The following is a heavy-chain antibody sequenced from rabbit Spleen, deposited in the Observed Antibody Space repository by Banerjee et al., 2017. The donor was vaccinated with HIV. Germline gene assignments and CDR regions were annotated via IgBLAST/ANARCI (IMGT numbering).Heavy chain of an antibody. CDR3: ARDTGSSFSTYGMDL. V-gene: IGHV1S40*01. Sequence: QSLEESGGDLVKPEGSLTLTCTASGFSFSSSYYMCWVRQPPGKGPEWIACIGVGVSYSTYYATWAKGRFTISKTSSTTVTLQMTSLTVADTATYFCARDTGSSFSTYGMDLWGPGTLVTVS. J-gene: IGHJ6*01. CDR1: GFSFSSSYY. D-gene: IGHD8-1*01. CDR2: IGVGVSYST.